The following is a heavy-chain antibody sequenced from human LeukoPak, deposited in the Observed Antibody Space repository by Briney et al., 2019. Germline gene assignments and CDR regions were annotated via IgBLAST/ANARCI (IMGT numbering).Heavy chain of an antibody. V-gene: IGHV3-7*01. Sequence: PGGSLRLSCAASGFAFSSYWMSWVRQAPGKGLEWVANIKQDGSEKYYVDSVKGRFTISRDNAKNSLYLQMNSLRAEDAAVYYCARGTRRFLEWLPFDYWGQGTLVTVSS. D-gene: IGHD3-3*01. CDR1: GFAFSSYW. J-gene: IGHJ4*02. CDR3: ARGTRRFLEWLPFDY. CDR2: IKQDGSEK.